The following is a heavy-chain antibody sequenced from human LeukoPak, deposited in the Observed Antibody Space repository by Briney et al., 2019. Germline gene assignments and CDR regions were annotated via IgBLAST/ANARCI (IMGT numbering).Heavy chain of an antibody. V-gene: IGHV1-24*01. Sequence: ASVKVSCKVSGYTLTELSMHWVRQAPGKGLEWMGGFDPEDGETINAQRFQGRVTMTEDTSTDTAYMELSSLRSEDTAVYYCAADRNWGKGYYFDYWGQGTLVTVSS. D-gene: IGHD7-27*01. CDR3: AADRNWGKGYYFDY. CDR2: FDPEDGET. J-gene: IGHJ4*02. CDR1: GYTLTELS.